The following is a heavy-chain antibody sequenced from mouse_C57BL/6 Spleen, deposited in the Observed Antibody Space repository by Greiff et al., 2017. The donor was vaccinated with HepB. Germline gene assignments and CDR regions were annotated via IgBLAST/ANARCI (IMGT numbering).Heavy chain of an antibody. CDR2: IDPSDSYT. CDR1: GYTFTSYW. D-gene: IGHD2-3*01. CDR3: ARSGDGYYGFFDV. Sequence: QVQLQQPGAELVKPGASVKLSCKASGYTFTSYWMQWVKQRPGQGLEWIGEIDPSDSYTNYNQKFKGKATLTVDTSSSTAYMQLSSLTSEDSAVYYCARSGDGYYGFFDVWGTGTTVTVSS. J-gene: IGHJ1*03. V-gene: IGHV1-50*01.